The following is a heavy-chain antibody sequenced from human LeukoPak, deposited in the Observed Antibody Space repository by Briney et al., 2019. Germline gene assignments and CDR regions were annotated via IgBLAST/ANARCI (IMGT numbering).Heavy chain of an antibody. Sequence: GGSLRLSCAASGFTFSSYAMHWVRQAPGKGLEWVAVISYDGSNKYYADSVKGRFTISRDNSKNTLYLQMNSLRAEDTAVYYCARDFGPHSNGMDVWGRGTTVTVSS. D-gene: IGHD2/OR15-2a*01. CDR1: GFTFSSYA. CDR3: ARDFGPHSNGMDV. CDR2: ISYDGSNK. J-gene: IGHJ6*02. V-gene: IGHV3-30-3*01.